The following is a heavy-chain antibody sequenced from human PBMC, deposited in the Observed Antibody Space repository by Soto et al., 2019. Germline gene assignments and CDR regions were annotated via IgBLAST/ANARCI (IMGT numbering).Heavy chain of an antibody. CDR1: GFRFDDYA. D-gene: IGHD6-13*01. CDR2: IIWNSEAI. CDR3: TRDDQGIATSGTPILGS. J-gene: IGHJ4*02. Sequence: LGGSLRLSCRASGFRFDDYAMHWVRQAPGKGLEWVAGIIWNSEAIDYAESVRGRFTISRDNAENSVFLQMDSLSPEDTALYYCTRDDQGIATSGTPILGSWGQGTPVTSPQ. V-gene: IGHV3-9*01.